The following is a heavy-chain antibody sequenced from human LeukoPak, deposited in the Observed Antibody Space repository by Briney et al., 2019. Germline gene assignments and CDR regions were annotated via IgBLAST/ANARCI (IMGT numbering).Heavy chain of an antibody. CDR2: INSDGSST. CDR3: ARDGGSTVSSSWYLGFWSSGWCYFDY. CDR1: GFTFSSYW. D-gene: IGHD6-13*01. J-gene: IGHJ4*02. Sequence: GGSLRLPCAASGFTFSSYWMHWVRQAPGKGLVWVSRINSDGSSTSYADSVKGRFTISRDNAKNTLYLQMNSLRAEDTAVYYCARDGGSTVSSSWYLGFWSSGWCYFDYWGQGTLVTVSS. V-gene: IGHV3-74*01.